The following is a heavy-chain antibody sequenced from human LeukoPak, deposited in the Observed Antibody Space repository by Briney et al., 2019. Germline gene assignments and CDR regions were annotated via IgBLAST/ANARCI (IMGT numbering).Heavy chain of an antibody. CDR3: ARGYYYEGSGFYPGYFQY. CDR1: GYSFASYW. CDR2: IYPGDSDT. V-gene: IGHV5-51*01. Sequence: GESLKISCQGSGYSFASYWIGWVRQMPGKGLEWMGIIYPGDSDTRYSPSFQGQVTISADKSVSTAYLQWNSLKASDAAMYYCARGYYYEGSGFYPGYFQYWGQGTLVTVSS. J-gene: IGHJ1*01. D-gene: IGHD3-22*01.